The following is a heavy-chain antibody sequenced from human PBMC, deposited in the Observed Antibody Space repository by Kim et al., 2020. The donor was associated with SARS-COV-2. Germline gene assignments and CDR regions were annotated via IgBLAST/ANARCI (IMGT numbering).Heavy chain of an antibody. CDR2: IIPILGIA. D-gene: IGHD6-13*01. Sequence: SVKVSCKASGGTFSSYAISWVRQAPGQGLEWMGRIIPILGIANYAQKFQGRVTITADKSTSTAYMELSSLRSEDTAVYYCARGGGIAAAGTTLNGMDVWGQGTTVTVSS. CDR3: ARGGGIAAAGTTLNGMDV. J-gene: IGHJ6*02. V-gene: IGHV1-69*04. CDR1: GGTFSSYA.